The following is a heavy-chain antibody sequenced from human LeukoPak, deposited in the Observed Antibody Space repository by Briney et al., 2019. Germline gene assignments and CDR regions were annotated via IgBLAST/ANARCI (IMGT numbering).Heavy chain of an antibody. Sequence: PSETLPLTCTVSGGSISNSSYYSGWIRQPPGKGLEWIGTIYYSGSIYYNPSLRSRVTISVDTSKNQFSLRLSSVTATDTALYYCARCPSLSCGSCYPLQYWGQGTLVTVSS. CDR1: GGSISNSSYY. J-gene: IGHJ4*02. CDR2: IYYSGSI. CDR3: ARCPSLSCGSCYPLQY. V-gene: IGHV4-39*01. D-gene: IGHD2-15*01.